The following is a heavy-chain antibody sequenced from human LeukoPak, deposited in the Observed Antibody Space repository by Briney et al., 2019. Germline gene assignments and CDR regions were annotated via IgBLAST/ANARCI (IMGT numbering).Heavy chain of an antibody. CDR1: GFTFSSYE. Sequence: GGSLRLSCAASGFTFSSYEMNWVRQAPGKGLGWVSYISSSGSTIYYADSGKGRFTISRDNAKNSLYLQMNSLRAEDTAVYYCAELGITMIGGVWGKGTTVTISS. J-gene: IGHJ6*04. D-gene: IGHD3-10*02. CDR2: ISSSGSTI. CDR3: AELGITMIGGV. V-gene: IGHV3-48*03.